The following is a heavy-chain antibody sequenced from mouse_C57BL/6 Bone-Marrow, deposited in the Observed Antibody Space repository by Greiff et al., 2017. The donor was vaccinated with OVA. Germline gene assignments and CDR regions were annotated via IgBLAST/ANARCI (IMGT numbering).Heavy chain of an antibody. CDR2: FYPGSGST. J-gene: IGHJ4*01. V-gene: IGHV1-55*01. D-gene: IGHD2-1*01. CDR1: GYTFTSYW. CDR3: ASPNYVYCSMDY. Sequence: QVQLQQPGAELVKPGASVKMSCKASGYTFTSYWITWVKQRPGQGLEWIGDFYPGSGSTNYNEKFKRKATLTVDPSSSTSYMPLSSLTSEDSAVYYCASPNYVYCSMDYWGQGTSVTVSS.